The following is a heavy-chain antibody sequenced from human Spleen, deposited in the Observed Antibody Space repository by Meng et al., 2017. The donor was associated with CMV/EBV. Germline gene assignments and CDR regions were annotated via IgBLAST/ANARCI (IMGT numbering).Heavy chain of an antibody. V-gene: IGHV1-8*03. J-gene: IGHJ4*02. CDR1: YPFTNYD. CDR3: ARGHRIQYYYDSSGYYNY. CDR2: MNPNSGDT. D-gene: IGHD3-22*01. Sequence: YPFTNYDINWVQQATGQGREWMGWMNPNSGDTGYAERFQSRVTITRNTSISAAYMELSSLRSDDTAVYYCARGHRIQYYYDSSGYYNYWGQGTLVTVSS.